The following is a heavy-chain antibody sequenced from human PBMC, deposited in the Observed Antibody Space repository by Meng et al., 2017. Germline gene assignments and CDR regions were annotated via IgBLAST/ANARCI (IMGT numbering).Heavy chain of an antibody. Sequence: SETLSLTCAVSGGSISSSNWWSWVRQPPGKGLEWIGEIYHSGSTNYNPSLKSRVTISVDKSKNQFSLKLSSVTAADTAVYYCARGGMITFGGVIVPERPFDYWGQGTLVTVSS. D-gene: IGHD3-16*02. CDR2: IYHSGST. J-gene: IGHJ4*02. V-gene: IGHV4-4*02. CDR1: GGSISSSNW. CDR3: ARGGMITFGGVIVPERPFDY.